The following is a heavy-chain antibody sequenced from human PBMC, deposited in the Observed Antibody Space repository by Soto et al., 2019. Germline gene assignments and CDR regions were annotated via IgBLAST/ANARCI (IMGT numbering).Heavy chain of an antibody. CDR3: ARDYRVKSWIFGVVRRHYYGMDV. CDR2: ISYDGSNK. CDR1: GFTFRNHG. J-gene: IGHJ6*02. V-gene: IGHV3-30*19. Sequence: GGSLRLSCAASGFTFRNHGMHWVRQAPGKGLEWVAVISYDGSNKYYADSVKGRFTISRDNSKNTLYLQMNSLRAEDTAVYYCARDYRVKSWIFGVVRRHYYGMDVWGQGTTVTVSS. D-gene: IGHD3-3*01.